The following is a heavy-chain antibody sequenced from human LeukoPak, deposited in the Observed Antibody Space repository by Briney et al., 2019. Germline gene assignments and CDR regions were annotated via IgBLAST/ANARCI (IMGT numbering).Heavy chain of an antibody. CDR3: TSSGTSGAGDFDY. Sequence: PGGALRLSCAASGFTFSSYAMSWVRQAPGKGLEWVGRIKSKTDGGTTDYAAPVKGRFTISRDDSKNTLYLQMNSLRTEDTALYYCTSSGTSGAGDFDYWGQGTLVTVPS. CDR2: IKSKTDGGTT. CDR1: GFTFSSYA. J-gene: IGHJ4*02. D-gene: IGHD1-26*01. V-gene: IGHV3-15*01.